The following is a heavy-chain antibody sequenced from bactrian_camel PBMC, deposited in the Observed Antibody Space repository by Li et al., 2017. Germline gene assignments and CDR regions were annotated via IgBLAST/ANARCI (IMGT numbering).Heavy chain of an antibody. CDR1: GDTYTSNC. V-gene: IGHV3S53*01. CDR3: TQDAYGLGNS. CDR2: IASDSST. D-gene: IGHD1*01. Sequence: HVQLVESGGGSVQAGGSLRLSCEVSGDTYTSNCMGWFRLAPGKEREGVAAIASDSSTSYADSVKGRFTISRDNAKNTLYLQMNSLKPEDTAMYYCTQDAYGLGNSWGQGTQVTVS. J-gene: IGHJ4*01.